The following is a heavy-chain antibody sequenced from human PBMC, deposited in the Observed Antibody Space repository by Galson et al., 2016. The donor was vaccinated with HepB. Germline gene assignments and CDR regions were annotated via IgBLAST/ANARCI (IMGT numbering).Heavy chain of an antibody. V-gene: IGHV3-74*01. D-gene: IGHD3-10*01. CDR3: SRVNYYGSGRQQNFDY. CDR1: GFTLSGYW. CDR2: INSDGSII. J-gene: IGHJ4*02. Sequence: SLRLSCAASGFTLSGYWMHWVRPAPGKGLVWVSRINSDGSIINYADSVKGRFTISRDNAENTLYLQMNSLRAEDTAVYYCSRVNYYGSGRQQNFDYWGQGILVTVSS.